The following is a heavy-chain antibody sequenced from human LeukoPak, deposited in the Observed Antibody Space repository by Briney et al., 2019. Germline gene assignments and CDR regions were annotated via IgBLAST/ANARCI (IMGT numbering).Heavy chain of an antibody. Sequence: GRSLRLSCAASGFTFSSYAMTWVRQAPGKGLEWVSTISDSGGSTYNADSVKGRFTISRDNSKNTLYLQMISLRVEDTAVYYCAKTYYSSGSYYHFEYWGQGTQVTVSS. CDR1: GFTFSSYA. V-gene: IGHV3-23*01. CDR3: AKTYYSSGSYYHFEY. J-gene: IGHJ4*02. D-gene: IGHD3-10*01. CDR2: ISDSGGST.